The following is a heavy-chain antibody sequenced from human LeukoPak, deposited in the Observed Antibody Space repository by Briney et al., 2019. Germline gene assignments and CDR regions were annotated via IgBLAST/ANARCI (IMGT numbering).Heavy chain of an antibody. V-gene: IGHV4-34*01. CDR1: GGSFSGYY. J-gene: IGHJ6*02. Sequence: PSETLSLTCAVYGGSFSGYYWRWIRQPPGKGLEWIGEINHSGSTNYNPSLKSRVTISVDTSKNQFSLKLSSVTAADTAVYYCAGGVPLRYFDWSEYYYYGMDVWGQGTTVTVSS. D-gene: IGHD3-9*01. CDR2: INHSGST. CDR3: AGGVPLRYFDWSEYYYYGMDV.